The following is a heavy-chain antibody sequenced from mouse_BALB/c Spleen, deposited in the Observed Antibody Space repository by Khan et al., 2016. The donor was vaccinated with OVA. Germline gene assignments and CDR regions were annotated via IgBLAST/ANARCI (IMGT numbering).Heavy chain of an antibody. CDR1: GYSITSGYS. Sequence: EVKLEESGPDLVKPSQSLSLTCTVTGYSITSGYSWHWIRQFPGNKLEWMGYIHYSGSTNYNPSLKSRISITRDTSKNQFFLQLNSVTTEDTATVYCARSGTMVVPYWYFDVWGAGTTVTVSS. CDR3: ARSGTMVVPYWYFDV. CDR2: IHYSGST. V-gene: IGHV3-1*02. D-gene: IGHD1-1*01. J-gene: IGHJ1*01.